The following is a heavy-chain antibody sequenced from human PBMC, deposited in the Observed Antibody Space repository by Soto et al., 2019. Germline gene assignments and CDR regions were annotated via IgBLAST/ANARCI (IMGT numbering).Heavy chain of an antibody. J-gene: IGHJ4*02. CDR3: ARIPPDSKKGDMGPFDY. CDR1: GGSISSYY. CDR2: IYYTGRT. D-gene: IGHD3-22*01. V-gene: IGHV4-59*01. Sequence: SETLSLTCMFSGGSISSYYWSLIRQPPGKGLEWIAYIYYTGRTNYSPSFKSRVSASIDTSKNQFSLRLSSVTAADTAVYYCARIPPDSKKGDMGPFDYWGQGTLVTVSS.